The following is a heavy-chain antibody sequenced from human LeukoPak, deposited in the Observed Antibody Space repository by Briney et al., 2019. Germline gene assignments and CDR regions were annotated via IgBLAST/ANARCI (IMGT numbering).Heavy chain of an antibody. J-gene: IGHJ4*02. Sequence: GGSLRLSCAASGFTFSNYGMHWVRQAPGKGLEWVAVISYDGSNKYYADSVKGRFTISRDNSKNTLYLQMNSLRAEDTAVYYCAKDLGDYDGNSDLNYWGQGTLVSVSS. CDR2: ISYDGSNK. CDR1: GFTFSNYG. D-gene: IGHD4-23*01. V-gene: IGHV3-30*18. CDR3: AKDLGDYDGNSDLNY.